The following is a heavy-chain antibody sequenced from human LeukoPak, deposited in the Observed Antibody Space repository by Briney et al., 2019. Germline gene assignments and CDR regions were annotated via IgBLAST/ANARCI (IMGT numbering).Heavy chain of an antibody. J-gene: IGHJ3*02. CDR3: ARDTGVVAFDI. V-gene: IGHV4-59*01. CDR2: IYYSEST. D-gene: IGHD1-14*01. Sequence: SETLSLTCAVYGGSFSGYYWSWIRQPPGKGLEWIGYIYYSESTNYNPSLKSRVTISVDTSKNQFSLKLSSVTAADTAVYYCARDTGVVAFDIWGQGTMVTVSS. CDR1: GGSFSGYY.